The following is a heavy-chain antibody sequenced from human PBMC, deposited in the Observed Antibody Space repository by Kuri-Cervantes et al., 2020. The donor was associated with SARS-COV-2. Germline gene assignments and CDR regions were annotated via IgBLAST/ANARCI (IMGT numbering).Heavy chain of an antibody. CDR3: AKDHFGVPDF. CDR2: ISPDANHK. V-gene: IGHV3-30*18. J-gene: IGHJ4*02. CDR1: GFNFSTTD. Sequence: GESLKISCAASGFNFSTTDMHWVRQAPGKGLEWVAFISPDANHKKCMVSGKGRFTISRDNSQNTLLLQMTSLRSEDTAIYYCAKDHFGVPDFWGQGTLVTVSS. D-gene: IGHD2-21*01.